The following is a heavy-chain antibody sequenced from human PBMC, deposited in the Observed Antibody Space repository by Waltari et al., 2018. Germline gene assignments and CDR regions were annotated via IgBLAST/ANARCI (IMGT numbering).Heavy chain of an antibody. CDR3: AKDGRDGYWALDY. Sequence: QVQLVESGGGVVQPGRSLRLSCAASGFTFSSYGMHWVRQAPGKGLEWVAVISYDGSNKYYADSVKGRFTISRDNSKNTLYLQMNSLRAEDTAVYYCAKDGRDGYWALDYWGQGTLVTVSS. CDR1: GFTFSSYG. CDR2: ISYDGSNK. V-gene: IGHV3-30*18. D-gene: IGHD5-12*01. J-gene: IGHJ4*02.